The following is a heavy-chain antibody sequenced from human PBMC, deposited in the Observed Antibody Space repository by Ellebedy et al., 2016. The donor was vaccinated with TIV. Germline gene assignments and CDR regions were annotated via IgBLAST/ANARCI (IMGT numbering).Heavy chain of an antibody. J-gene: IGHJ4*02. CDR3: ATGPYSYGWGY. D-gene: IGHD5-18*01. CDR2: ISPDGRGT. Sequence: PGGSLRLSCAASEFTFSSYWIHWVRQTPGKGLVWVSRISPDGRGTSYADSVKGRFTISRDNAKNTRYLQLNSLRGEDTAVYYCATGPYSYGWGYWGQGTLVTVSS. V-gene: IGHV3-74*01. CDR1: EFTFSSYW.